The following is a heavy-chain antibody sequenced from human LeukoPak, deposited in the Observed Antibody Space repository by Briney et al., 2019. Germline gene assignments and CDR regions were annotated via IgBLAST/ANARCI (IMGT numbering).Heavy chain of an antibody. Sequence: SETLSLTCTVSGGSISSYYWSWIRQPPGKGLEWIGYIYYSGSTNYNPSPKSRVTISVDTSKSQFPLKLSSVTAADTAVYYCARGGYDILTGYYAFDYWGQGTLVTVSS. J-gene: IGHJ4*02. CDR1: GGSISSYY. CDR2: IYYSGST. CDR3: ARGGYDILTGYYAFDY. D-gene: IGHD3-9*01. V-gene: IGHV4-59*01.